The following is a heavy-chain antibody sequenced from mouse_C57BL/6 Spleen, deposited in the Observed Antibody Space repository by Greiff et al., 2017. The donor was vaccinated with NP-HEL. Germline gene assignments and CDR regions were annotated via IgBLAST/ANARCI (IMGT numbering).Heavy chain of an antibody. V-gene: IGHV1-54*01. CDR3: ASYYGSSFYFDY. D-gene: IGHD1-1*01. CDR1: GYAFTNYL. Sequence: QVQLQQSGAELVRPGTSVKVSCKASGYAFTNYLIEWVKQRPGQGLEWIGVINPGSGGTNYNEKFKGKATLTADKSSSTAYMQLSSLTSDDSAVYFCASYYGSSFYFDYWGQGTTLTVSS. CDR2: INPGSGGT. J-gene: IGHJ2*01.